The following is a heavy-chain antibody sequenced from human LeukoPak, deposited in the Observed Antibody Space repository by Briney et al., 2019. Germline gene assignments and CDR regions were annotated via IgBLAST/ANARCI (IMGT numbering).Heavy chain of an antibody. D-gene: IGHD3-10*01. J-gene: IGHJ5*02. CDR3: ARGDLFLWFGEKRVWFDL. Sequence: GESLKISCKGSGYSFTSYWIGWVRQMPGKGLEWMGIIYPRDSDTRYSPSFQGQVTISADKSISTAYLQWSSLKASDTAMYYCARGDLFLWFGEKRVWFDLWGQGTLVTVSS. CDR1: GYSFTSYW. CDR2: IYPRDSDT. V-gene: IGHV5-51*01.